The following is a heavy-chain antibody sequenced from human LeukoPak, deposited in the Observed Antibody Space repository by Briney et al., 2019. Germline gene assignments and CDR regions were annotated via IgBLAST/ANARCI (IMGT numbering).Heavy chain of an antibody. Sequence: SETLSLTCAVSGGSISSGGYSGSWIRQPPGKGLEWIGYIYHSGSTYYNPSLKSRVTISVDRSKNQFSLKLSSVTAADTAVYYCARVILTGYYGNWFDPWGQGTLVTVSS. CDR1: GGSISSGGYS. D-gene: IGHD3-9*01. J-gene: IGHJ5*02. V-gene: IGHV4-30-2*01. CDR3: ARVILTGYYGNWFDP. CDR2: IYHSGST.